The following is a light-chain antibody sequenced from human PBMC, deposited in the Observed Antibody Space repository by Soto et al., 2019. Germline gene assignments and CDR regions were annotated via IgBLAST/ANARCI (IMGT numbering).Light chain of an antibody. CDR2: VNSDGSH. J-gene: IGLJ2*01. CDR1: SGHSSYA. CDR3: QTWGTGIQV. V-gene: IGLV4-69*01. Sequence: QSVLTQPPSASASLGASVKLTCTLSSGHSSYAIAWLQQQPEKGPRYLMKVNSDGSHNKGDGIPDRFSGSSSGAERYLTISSLRSEDESDYYCQTWGTGIQVFGGGTQLTVL.